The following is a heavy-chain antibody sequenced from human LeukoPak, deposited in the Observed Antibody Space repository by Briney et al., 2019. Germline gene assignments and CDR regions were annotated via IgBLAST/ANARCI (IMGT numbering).Heavy chain of an antibody. Sequence: SETLSLTCAVYGGSFSDNYWSWIRQSPGKGLEWIGEINHSGSTNYNPSLKSRVTILIDTSKNQISLKVRPVTAADTAVYYCAKHLRRRFFSRTLGFDPWGQGTLVTVSS. CDR2: INHSGST. CDR3: AKHLRRRFFSRTLGFDP. D-gene: IGHD3-3*01. J-gene: IGHJ5*02. V-gene: IGHV4-34*01. CDR1: GGSFSDNY.